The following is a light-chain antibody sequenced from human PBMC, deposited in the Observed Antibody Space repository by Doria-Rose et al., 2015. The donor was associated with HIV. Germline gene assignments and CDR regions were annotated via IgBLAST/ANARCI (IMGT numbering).Light chain of an antibody. Sequence: TQSPESLGMSLGERATLNCESNQSLLYTSKNYIAWYQQKPGQPPKLLIYWASTRQSGVPARFSGSGSGTDFTLTISSLEAEDVAVYYCQQYYDTPSFGPGTTVDIK. CDR1: QSLLYTSKNY. J-gene: IGKJ3*01. CDR2: WAS. CDR3: QQYYDTPS. V-gene: IGKV4-1*01.